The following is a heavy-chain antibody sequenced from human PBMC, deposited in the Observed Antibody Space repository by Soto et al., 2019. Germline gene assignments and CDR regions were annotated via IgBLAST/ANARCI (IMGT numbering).Heavy chain of an antibody. Sequence: QVQLVESGGGVVQPGRSLRLSCAASGFTFSSYAMHWVRQAPGKGLEWVAVISYDGSNKYYADSVKGRFTISRDNSKNSLYLQMNSLRAEDTAVYYCARYGDSGSRCSDYWSQGTLITVSS. CDR3: ARYGDSGSRCSDY. CDR2: ISYDGSNK. CDR1: GFTFSSYA. D-gene: IGHD1-26*01. V-gene: IGHV3-30-3*01. J-gene: IGHJ4*02.